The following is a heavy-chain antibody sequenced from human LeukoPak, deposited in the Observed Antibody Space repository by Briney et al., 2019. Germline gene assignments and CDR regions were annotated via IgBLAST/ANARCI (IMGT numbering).Heavy chain of an antibody. D-gene: IGHD1-26*01. V-gene: IGHV3-21*03. J-gene: IGHJ5*02. CDR2: ISSSSQSI. Sequence: GGSLRLSCVASGFTFSGYNMDWVRQAPGKGLEWVSFISSSSQSIYYAASLKRRFTIARDNPKHSLYLQMNSLRVEDTAVYYCARERSRPAVRAHNWFDPWGQGTLVILS. CDR3: ARERSRPAVRAHNWFDP. CDR1: GFTFSGYN.